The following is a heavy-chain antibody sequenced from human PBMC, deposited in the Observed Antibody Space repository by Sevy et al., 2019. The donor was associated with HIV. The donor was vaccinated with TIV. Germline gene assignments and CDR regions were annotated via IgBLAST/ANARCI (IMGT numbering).Heavy chain of an antibody. CDR2: IRNKADSYTK. CDR3: ATHAGIAAAGRVFDY. V-gene: IGHV3-72*01. D-gene: IGHD6-13*01. Sequence: GGSLRLSCAASGFTFSDHYMEWVRQAPGKGLEWVGRIRNKADSYTKEYAAYVKGRFTISMDDAKNSLYLLMNSLKTEDTAVYYCATHAGIAAAGRVFDYWGQGTLVTVSS. CDR1: GFTFSDHY. J-gene: IGHJ4*02.